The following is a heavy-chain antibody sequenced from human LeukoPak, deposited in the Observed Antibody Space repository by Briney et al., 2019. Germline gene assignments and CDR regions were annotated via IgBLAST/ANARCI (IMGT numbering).Heavy chain of an antibody. CDR1: GGSISSYY. D-gene: IGHD6-19*01. V-gene: IGHV4-59*01. J-gene: IGHJ4*02. Sequence: SETLSLTCTVSGGSISSYYWSWIRQPPGKGLEWIGYIYYSGSTNYNPSLKSRVTISVDTSKNQFSLKLSSVTAADTAVYYCARVSSGPERGXDYWXQGTLXTVSX. CDR2: IYYSGST. CDR3: ARVSSGPERGXDY.